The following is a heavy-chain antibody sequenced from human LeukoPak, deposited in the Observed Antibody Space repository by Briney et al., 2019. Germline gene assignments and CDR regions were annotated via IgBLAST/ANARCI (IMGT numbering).Heavy chain of an antibody. D-gene: IGHD4-17*01. Sequence: SETLSLTCAVYGESFSGYYWAWIRQPPGKGLEWIGEISHTGRTNYKPSLKSRVTISVDSSKNQFSLKLTSVTAADTAVYYCARVDYGDYSRHFDYWGQGTLVTVSS. CDR1: GESFSGYY. J-gene: IGHJ4*02. V-gene: IGHV4-34*01. CDR2: ISHTGRT. CDR3: ARVDYGDYSRHFDY.